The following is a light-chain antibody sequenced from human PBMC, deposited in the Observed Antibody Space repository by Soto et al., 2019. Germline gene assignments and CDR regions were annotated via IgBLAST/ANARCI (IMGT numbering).Light chain of an antibody. Sequence: QSVLTQPPSVSGAPGQRVTISCTGSSSNIGAGYDVHWYQQLPGTAPKLLIYGNSNRPSGVPDRFSGSESGTSASLAITGLQAEDEADYYCQSYDSSLSGVVCGGGTKLTVL. J-gene: IGLJ2*01. CDR3: QSYDSSLSGVV. CDR2: GNS. V-gene: IGLV1-40*01. CDR1: SSNIGAGYD.